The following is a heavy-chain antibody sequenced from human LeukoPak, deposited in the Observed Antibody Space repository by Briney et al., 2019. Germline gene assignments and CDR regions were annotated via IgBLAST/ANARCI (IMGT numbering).Heavy chain of an antibody. CDR1: GGSISSGSYY. V-gene: IGHV4-61*02. Sequence: SETLSLTCTVSGGSISSGSYYWSWIRQPAGKGLEWIGRIYTSGSTNYNPSLKSRVTISVDTSKNQFSLKLSSVTAADTAVYYCAREPHYYYYYMDVWGKGTTVTISS. CDR2: IYTSGST. J-gene: IGHJ6*03. CDR3: AREPHYYYYYMDV.